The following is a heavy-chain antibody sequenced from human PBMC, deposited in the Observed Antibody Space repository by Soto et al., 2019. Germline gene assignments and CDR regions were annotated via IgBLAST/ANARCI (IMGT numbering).Heavy chain of an antibody. Sequence: QVQLVESGGGVVQPGRSLRLSCAASGFTFSSYGMHWVRQAPGKGLEWVAVISYDGSNKYYADSVKGRFTISRDNSKNTLYLQMNSLRAEDTAVYYCAKWETTRACFDYWGQGTLVTVSS. D-gene: IGHD1-26*01. CDR1: GFTFSSYG. V-gene: IGHV3-30*18. CDR2: ISYDGSNK. J-gene: IGHJ4*02. CDR3: AKWETTRACFDY.